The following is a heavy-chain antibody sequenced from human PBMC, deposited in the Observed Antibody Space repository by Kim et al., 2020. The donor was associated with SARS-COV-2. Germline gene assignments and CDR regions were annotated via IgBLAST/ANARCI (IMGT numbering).Heavy chain of an antibody. D-gene: IGHD3-9*01. CDR2: IYPGDSDT. V-gene: IGHV5-51*01. J-gene: IGHJ3*02. CDR1: GYSFTSYW. CDR3: ERPLFPTYDILTGYSLGAFDI. Sequence: GESLKISCKGSGYSFTSYWIGWVRQMPGKGLEWMGIIYPGDSDTRYSPSFQGQVTLSADKSISTAYLQWSSLKASDPAMYYCERPLFPTYDILTGYSLGAFDIWGQGTMVTVSS.